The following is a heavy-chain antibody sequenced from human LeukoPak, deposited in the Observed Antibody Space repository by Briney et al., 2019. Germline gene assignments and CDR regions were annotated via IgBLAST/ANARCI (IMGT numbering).Heavy chain of an antibody. CDR1: GFTFSSYA. Sequence: GGSLRLSCAASGFTFSSYAMHWVRQAPGKGLEWVAVISYDGSNKYYADSVKGRFTISRDNSKNTLYLQMNSLRAEDTAVYYCAKTLRPDNYVDYWGQGTLVTVSS. CDR3: AKTLRPDNYVDY. CDR2: ISYDGSNK. V-gene: IGHV3-30-3*02. D-gene: IGHD1-14*01. J-gene: IGHJ4*02.